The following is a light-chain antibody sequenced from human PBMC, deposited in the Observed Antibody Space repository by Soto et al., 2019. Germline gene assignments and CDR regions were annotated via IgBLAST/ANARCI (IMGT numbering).Light chain of an antibody. V-gene: IGLV2-23*01. J-gene: IGLJ1*01. CDR3: CSYTGTTTYV. Sequence: QSALTQPASVSGSPGQSITISCTGTSSDVGSYNLVSWYQQLPGQAPKLLIYEGGKRPSGVSNRFSDSNSGNTASLTISGLQAEDEADYYCCSYTGTTTYVFGTGTKATVL. CDR2: EGG. CDR1: SSDVGSYNL.